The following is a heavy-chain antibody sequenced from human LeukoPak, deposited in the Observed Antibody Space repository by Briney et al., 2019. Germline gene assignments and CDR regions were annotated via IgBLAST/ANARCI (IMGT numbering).Heavy chain of an antibody. CDR1: GFTFSSYS. V-gene: IGHV3-7*01. J-gene: IGHJ4*02. CDR2: IKQDGTEK. D-gene: IGHD2-15*01. Sequence: GGSLRLSCIASGFTFSSYSMHWVRQAPGKGLEWVANIKQDGTEKYYVDSVKGRFTISRDNAKNSLYLQMNSLRAEDTAVYYCAREVTPYYWGQGTLVTVSS. CDR3: AREVTPYY.